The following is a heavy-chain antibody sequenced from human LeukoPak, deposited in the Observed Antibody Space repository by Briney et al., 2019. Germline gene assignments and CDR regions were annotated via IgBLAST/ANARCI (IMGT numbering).Heavy chain of an antibody. CDR2: IRRVGGEI. D-gene: IGHD1-1*01. Sequence: PGGSLRLSCAASGFSFSTSWMTWVRQAPGKGLEWEANIRRVGGEIYYMDSVKGRFAISRDNAKNSLYLQMNSLRVEDTAVYYCVRDGDDWNDFDHWGQGTLVTVSS. CDR3: VRDGDDWNDFDH. J-gene: IGHJ4*02. CDR1: GFSFSTSW. V-gene: IGHV3-7*01.